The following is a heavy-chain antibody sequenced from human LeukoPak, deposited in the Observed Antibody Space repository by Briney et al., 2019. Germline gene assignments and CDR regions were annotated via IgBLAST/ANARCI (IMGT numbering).Heavy chain of an antibody. CDR3: TSSITPGIDY. Sequence: PGGSLRLSCTASGFTFTNAWITCVRPAPGKGLEWVGRIKSKTHGGTIDYATRVKGRFTISRDDSKNTLYLQMNSLTSEDTAVYYCTSSITPGIDYWGQGTLVTVSS. V-gene: IGHV3-15*01. J-gene: IGHJ4*02. CDR2: IKSKTHGGTI. CDR1: GFTFTNAW. D-gene: IGHD1-14*01.